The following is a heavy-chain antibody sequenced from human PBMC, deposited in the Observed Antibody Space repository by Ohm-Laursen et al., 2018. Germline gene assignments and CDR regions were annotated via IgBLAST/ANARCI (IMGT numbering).Heavy chain of an antibody. J-gene: IGHJ3*02. CDR2: ISYDGSNK. D-gene: IGHD3-22*01. CDR1: GFTFSSYG. Sequence: SLRLSCAASGFTFSSYGMHWVRQAPGKGLEWVAVISYDGSNKYYADSVKGRSTISRDNSKNTLYLQMNSLRAEDTAVYYCAKGYTYYYDSSGLYDAFDIWGQGTMVTVSS. V-gene: IGHV3-30*18. CDR3: AKGYTYYYDSSGLYDAFDI.